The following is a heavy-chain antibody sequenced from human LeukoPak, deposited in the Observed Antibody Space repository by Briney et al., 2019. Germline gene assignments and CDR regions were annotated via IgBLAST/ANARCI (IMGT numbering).Heavy chain of an antibody. V-gene: IGHV3-66*01. CDR1: GFTVSSNY. Sequence: GGSLRLSCAASGFTVSSNYMSWVRQAPGKGLEWVSVIYSGGSTYYADSVKGRFTISRDNSKNTLYLQMNSLRAEDTAVYYCARDNGYSSSWYRGYWGQGTLVTVSS. J-gene: IGHJ4*02. CDR2: IYSGGST. D-gene: IGHD6-13*01. CDR3: ARDNGYSSSWYRGY.